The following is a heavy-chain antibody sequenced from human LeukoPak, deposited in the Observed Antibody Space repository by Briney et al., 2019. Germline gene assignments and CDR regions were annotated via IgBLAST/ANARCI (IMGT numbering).Heavy chain of an antibody. Sequence: GGSLRLSCAASGFTFSSYSMNWVRQATGKGLEWVSSISSSSSYIYYADSVKGRFTISRDNAKNSLYLQMNSLRAEDTAVYYCARDYGDYGDYSFDYWGQGTLVTVSS. CDR1: GFTFSSYS. J-gene: IGHJ4*02. CDR3: ARDYGDYGDYSFDY. D-gene: IGHD4-17*01. V-gene: IGHV3-21*01. CDR2: ISSSSSYI.